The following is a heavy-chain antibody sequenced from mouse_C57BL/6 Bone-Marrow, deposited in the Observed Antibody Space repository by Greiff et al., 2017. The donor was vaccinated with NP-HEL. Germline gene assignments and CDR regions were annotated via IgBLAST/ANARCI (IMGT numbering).Heavy chain of an antibody. Sequence: QVHVKQSGAELAKPGASVKLSCKASGYTFTSYWMHWVKQRPGQGLEWIGYINPSSGYTKYNQKFKDKATLTADKSSSTAYMQLSSLTYEDSAVYYCAILDSSGSMDYWGQGTSVTVSS. J-gene: IGHJ4*01. CDR2: INPSSGYT. CDR1: GYTFTSYW. V-gene: IGHV1-7*01. CDR3: AILDSSGSMDY. D-gene: IGHD3-2*02.